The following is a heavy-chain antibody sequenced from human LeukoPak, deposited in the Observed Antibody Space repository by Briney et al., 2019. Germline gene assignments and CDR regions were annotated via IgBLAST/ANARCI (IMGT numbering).Heavy chain of an antibody. V-gene: IGHV3-23*01. CDR1: GFTFSSYW. D-gene: IGHD6-19*01. CDR3: ATLERGYAVAVDY. J-gene: IGHJ4*02. CDR2: ISGSGGST. Sequence: PGGSLRLSCAASGFTFSSYWMSWVRQAPGKGLEWVSAISGSGGSTYNADSVKGRFTISRDNSKNTLYLQMNSLRAEDTAVYYCATLERGYAVAVDYWGQGTLVTVSS.